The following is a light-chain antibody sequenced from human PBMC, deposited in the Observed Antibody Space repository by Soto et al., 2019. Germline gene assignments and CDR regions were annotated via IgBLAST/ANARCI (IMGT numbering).Light chain of an antibody. CDR2: GNT. J-gene: IGLJ2*01. V-gene: IGLV1-40*01. Sequence: QLVLTQPPSVSGAPGQRVTISCIGARYDVHWHQQLPGTAPKLLIYGNTNRPSGVPDRFSGSKSGTSASLAITGLQAEDEADYYCQSYDSRLNGVVFGGGTKLTVL. CDR3: QSYDSRLNGVV. CDR1: GARYD.